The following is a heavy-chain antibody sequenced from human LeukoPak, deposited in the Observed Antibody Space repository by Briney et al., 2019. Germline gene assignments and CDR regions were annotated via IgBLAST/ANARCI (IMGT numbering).Heavy chain of an antibody. CDR2: IDLNNGAT. CDR1: GFTFIDYC. J-gene: IGHJ4*02. CDR3: GRASTAAAGSYFAY. D-gene: IGHD6-13*01. V-gene: IGHV1-2*02. Sequence: ASVKVSCKAAGFTFIDYCSHWVRQAPGQGPEWMGWIDLNNGATKYAPKFQSRVTITRDTSINTAYVEPSSLTSDDTAVYYCGRASTAAAGSYFAYWGQGTLVTVSS.